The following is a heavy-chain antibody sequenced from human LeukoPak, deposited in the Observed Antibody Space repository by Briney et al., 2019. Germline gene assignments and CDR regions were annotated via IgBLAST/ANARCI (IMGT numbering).Heavy chain of an antibody. CDR2: INPNSGGT. J-gene: IGHJ6*02. V-gene: IGHV1-2*02. CDR3: ARGTMVRGVISRDMDV. CDR1: GYSFTDYY. D-gene: IGHD3-10*01. Sequence: ASVKVSCKASGYSFTDYYMHWVRQAPGQGLEWMGWINPNSGGTNYAQKFQGRVTMTRDTSISTAYMELSRLRSDDTAVYYCARGTMVRGVISRDMDVWGQGTTVTVSS.